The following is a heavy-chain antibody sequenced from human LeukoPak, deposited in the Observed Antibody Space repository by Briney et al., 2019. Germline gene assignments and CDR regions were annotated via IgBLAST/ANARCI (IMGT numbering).Heavy chain of an antibody. J-gene: IGHJ5*02. CDR3: ARDRFEGYDFWSGYKVVVFDP. D-gene: IGHD3-3*01. CDR1: GYTFTSYG. Sequence: ASVKVSCKASGYTFTSYGISWVRQAPGQGLEWMGWTSAYNGNTNYAQKLQGRVTMTTDTSTSTAYMELRSLRSDDTAVYYCARDRFEGYDFWSGYKVVVFDPWGQGTLVTVSS. CDR2: TSAYNGNT. V-gene: IGHV1-18*01.